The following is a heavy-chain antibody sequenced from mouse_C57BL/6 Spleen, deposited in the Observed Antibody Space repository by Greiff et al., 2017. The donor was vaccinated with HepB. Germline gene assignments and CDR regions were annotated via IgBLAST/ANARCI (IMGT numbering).Heavy chain of an antibody. CDR2: ISSGGDYI. D-gene: IGHD2-5*01. CDR3: TRVGGYSNYYFDY. V-gene: IGHV5-9-1*02. Sequence: EVQGVESGEGLVKPGGSLKLSCAASGFTFSSYAMSWVRQTPEKRLEWVAYISSGGDYIYYADTVKGRFTISRDNARNTLYLQMSSLKSEDTAMYYCTRVGGYSNYYFDYWGQGTTLTVSS. CDR1: GFTFSSYA. J-gene: IGHJ2*01.